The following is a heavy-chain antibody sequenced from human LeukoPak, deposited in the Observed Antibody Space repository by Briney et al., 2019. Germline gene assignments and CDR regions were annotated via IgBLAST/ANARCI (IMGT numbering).Heavy chain of an antibody. CDR2: ISGGGDPT. V-gene: IGHV3-23*01. CDR1: GFTFGSYA. J-gene: IGHJ4*02. Sequence: PGGSLRLSCAASGFTFGSYAMSWVRQAPGKGLEWVSVISGGGDPTYYADSVKGRFTISRDNSKNTLYLQMNSLRAEDAAVYFCAKNSGFSWQFFFHCWGQGALVTVSS. D-gene: IGHD6-25*01. CDR3: AKNSGFSWQFFFHC.